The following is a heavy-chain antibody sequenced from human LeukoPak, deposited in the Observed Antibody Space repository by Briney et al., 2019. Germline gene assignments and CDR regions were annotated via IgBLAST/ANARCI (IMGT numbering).Heavy chain of an antibody. CDR3: ARGAWFGETGPGGFDY. Sequence: SETLSLTCTVSGGSISSYYWSWIRQPPGKGLEWIGYIYYSGSTNYNPSLKSRVTISVDTSKNQFSLKLSSVTAADTAVYYCARGAWFGETGPGGFDYWGQGTLVTVSS. CDR2: IYYSGST. CDR1: GGSISSYY. J-gene: IGHJ4*02. D-gene: IGHD3-10*01. V-gene: IGHV4-59*08.